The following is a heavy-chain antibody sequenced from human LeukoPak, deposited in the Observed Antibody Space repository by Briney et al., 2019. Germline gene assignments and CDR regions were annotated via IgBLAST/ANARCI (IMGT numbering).Heavy chain of an antibody. J-gene: IGHJ4*02. CDR3: ARDWSYGSGSYYNSAYAHTDY. Sequence: GASVKVSCKASGYTFTNYYIHWVRQAPGQGLEWMGLINPGGDNTNYAQNFQGRVTMTTDTSTSTAYMELRSLRSDDTAVYYCARDWSYGSGSYYNSAYAHTDYWGQGTLVTVSS. D-gene: IGHD3-10*01. CDR1: GYTFTNYY. V-gene: IGHV1-46*01. CDR2: INPGGDNT.